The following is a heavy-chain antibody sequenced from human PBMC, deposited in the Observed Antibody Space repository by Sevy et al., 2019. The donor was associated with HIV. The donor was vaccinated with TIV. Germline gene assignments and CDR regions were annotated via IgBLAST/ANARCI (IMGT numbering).Heavy chain of an antibody. CDR2: ISYDGSNK. J-gene: IGHJ4*02. CDR1: GFTFSSYA. D-gene: IGHD1-26*01. Sequence: GGSLRLSCAASGFTFSSYAMHWVRQAPGKGLEWVAVISYDGSNKYYADSVKGRFTISRDNSKNTLYLQMNSLGAEDTAVYYCASSGVGATSRAYYFDYWGQGTLVTVSS. V-gene: IGHV3-30-3*01. CDR3: ASSGVGATSRAYYFDY.